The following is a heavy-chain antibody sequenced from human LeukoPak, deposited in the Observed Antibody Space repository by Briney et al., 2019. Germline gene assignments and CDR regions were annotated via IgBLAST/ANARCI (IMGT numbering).Heavy chain of an antibody. CDR3: AKDLGDYGVNWFDP. CDR1: GFTFSSHG. Sequence: GGSLRLSCAASGFTFSSHGMHWVRQAPGKGLEWVAVISYDGSNKYYADSVKGRFTISRDNSKNTLYLQMNSLRAEDTAVYYCAKDLGDYGVNWFDPWGQGTLVTVSS. J-gene: IGHJ5*02. V-gene: IGHV3-30*18. CDR2: ISYDGSNK. D-gene: IGHD4-17*01.